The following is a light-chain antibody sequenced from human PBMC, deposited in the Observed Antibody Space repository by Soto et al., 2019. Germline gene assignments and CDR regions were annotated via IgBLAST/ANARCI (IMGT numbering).Light chain of an antibody. CDR1: QRINNL. V-gene: IGKV1-39*01. Sequence: DIQLTQSPSSLTASVGDSVTITCRASQRINNLLNWYRQKPGKAPKLLIHTAASLQTGVPSRFTGGGSGTDFSVTISSLQPEDFATYYCQQSSTTRWTFGQGAKVDIK. CDR2: TAA. J-gene: IGKJ1*01. CDR3: QQSSTTRWT.